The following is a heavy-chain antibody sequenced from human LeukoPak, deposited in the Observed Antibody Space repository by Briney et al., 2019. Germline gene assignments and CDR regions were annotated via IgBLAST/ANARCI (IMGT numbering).Heavy chain of an antibody. D-gene: IGHD3-10*01. CDR1: GFTFDDYA. V-gene: IGHV3-9*01. CDR2: ISWNSGSI. J-gene: IGHJ6*03. Sequence: GGSLRLSCAASGFTFDDYAMHWVGQAAGKGREGVSGISWNSGSIGYADSVKGRFTISRDNAKTSLYLQMNSLRAEDTALYYCAKDYGSVNYYMDVWGKGTTVTIPS. CDR3: AKDYGSVNYYMDV.